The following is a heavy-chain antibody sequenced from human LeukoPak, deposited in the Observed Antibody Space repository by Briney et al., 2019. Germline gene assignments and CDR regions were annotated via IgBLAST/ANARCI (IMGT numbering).Heavy chain of an antibody. D-gene: IGHD6-19*01. V-gene: IGHV4-59*01. Sequence: SETLSLTCTVSGGSISSYYWSWIRQPPGKGLEWIGYIYYSGSTNYNPSLKSRVTISVDTSKNQFSLKLSSVTAADTAVYYCARGEAVAANRGYYYYYGMDVWGQGTTVTVSS. CDR3: ARGEAVAANRGYYYYYGMDV. CDR2: IYYSGST. CDR1: GGSISSYY. J-gene: IGHJ6*02.